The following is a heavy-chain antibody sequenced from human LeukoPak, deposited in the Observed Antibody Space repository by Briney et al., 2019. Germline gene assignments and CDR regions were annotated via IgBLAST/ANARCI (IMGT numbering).Heavy chain of an antibody. V-gene: IGHV3-48*03. CDR2: ISSSGSTI. D-gene: IGHD3-3*01. CDR1: GFTFSSYE. Sequence: GGSLRLSCAASGFTFSSYEMNWVRQAPGKGLEWVSYISSSGSTIYYADSVKGRFTISRDNAKNSLYLQMNSLRAEDTAVYYCARDYPYDFWSGYYLGSHYYYYYMDVWGKGTTVTVSS. J-gene: IGHJ6*03. CDR3: ARDYPYDFWSGYYLGSHYYYYYMDV.